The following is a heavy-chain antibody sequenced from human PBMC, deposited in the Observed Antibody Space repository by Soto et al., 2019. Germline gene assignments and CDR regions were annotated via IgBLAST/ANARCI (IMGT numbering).Heavy chain of an antibody. CDR3: ARRSTYYDFWSGYYGAFDI. CDR1: GGSISSYY. CDR2: IYYSGST. J-gene: IGHJ3*02. Sequence: TSETLSLTCTVSGGSISSYYWSWIRQPPGKGLEWIGYIYYSGSTNYNPSLKSRVTISVDTSKNQFSLKLSSVTAADTAVYYCARRSTYYDFWSGYYGAFDIWGQGTMVTVS. V-gene: IGHV4-59*08. D-gene: IGHD3-3*01.